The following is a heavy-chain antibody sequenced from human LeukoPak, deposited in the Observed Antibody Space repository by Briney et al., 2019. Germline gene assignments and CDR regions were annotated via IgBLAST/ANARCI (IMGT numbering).Heavy chain of an antibody. V-gene: IGHV4-59*01. J-gene: IGHJ4*02. D-gene: IGHD6-13*01. CDR3: ARGVYIAAAQYGY. CDR2: IYYSGST. Sequence: SETLSLTCNVSGGSISYYYWSWIRQPPGKGLEWIGYIYYSGSTNYNPSLKSRVTISVNTSKNQFSLNLRSVTAADTAVYYCARGVYIAAAQYGYWGQGTLVTVSS. CDR1: GGSISYYY.